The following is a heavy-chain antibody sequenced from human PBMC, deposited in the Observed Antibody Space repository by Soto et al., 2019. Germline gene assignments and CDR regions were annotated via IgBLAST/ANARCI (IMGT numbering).Heavy chain of an antibody. D-gene: IGHD3-22*01. Sequence: GASVKVSCKASGGTFSRYAISCVRQAPGQGLEWMGGIIPMFGKANYAQKFQGRVTITADESTSTGYMELRSLISEDTAVYYCARDGTLYDTSGYYYLYWGQGTLVTVSS. CDR1: GGTFSRYA. V-gene: IGHV1-69*13. CDR2: IIPMFGKA. J-gene: IGHJ4*02. CDR3: ARDGTLYDTSGYYYLY.